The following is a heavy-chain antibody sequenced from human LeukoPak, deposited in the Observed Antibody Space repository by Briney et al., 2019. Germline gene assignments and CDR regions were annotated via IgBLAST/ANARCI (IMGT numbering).Heavy chain of an antibody. Sequence: SETLSLTCTVSGGSITSSSYYWGWIRQPPGKGLEWIGSIYYSGSTYYNPSLKSRVTISVDTSKNQFSLRLSSVTAADTAVYYCARRPYYYYYMDVWGKGTTVTVSS. J-gene: IGHJ6*03. V-gene: IGHV4-39*01. CDR2: IYYSGST. CDR3: ARRPYYYYYMDV. CDR1: GGSITSSSYY.